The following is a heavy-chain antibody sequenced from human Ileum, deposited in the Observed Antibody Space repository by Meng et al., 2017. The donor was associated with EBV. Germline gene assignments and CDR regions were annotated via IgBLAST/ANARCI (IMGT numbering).Heavy chain of an antibody. CDR3: ARGGDTSGYSLDY. Sequence: AHVQDPGPGQLEPSQHLPLTGAVSGGSISSGGYYWSWIRQSPGKGLEWIGYIYKSGSTYYNPSLTSRVTISVDTSKNQFFLKLGSVTAADTGVYYCARGGDTSGYSLDYWGQGILVTVSS. CDR2: IYKSGST. J-gene: IGHJ4*02. CDR1: GGSISSGGYY. D-gene: IGHD3-22*01. V-gene: IGHV4-30-4*01.